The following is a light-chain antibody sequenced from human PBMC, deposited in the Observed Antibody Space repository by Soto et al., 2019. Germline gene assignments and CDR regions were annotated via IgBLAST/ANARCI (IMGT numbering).Light chain of an antibody. CDR3: QQYYSTPMYT. CDR2: WAS. CDR1: QSVLYSSNNKHY. J-gene: IGKJ2*01. V-gene: IGKV4-1*01. Sequence: DIVMTQSPDSLAVSLGARATINCKSSQSVLYSSNNKHYLAWYQQKPGQPPKLLIYWASTRESGVPDRFSGSGSGTDFTLTISSLQAEDVAVYYCQQYYSTPMYTFGQVTKLEIK.